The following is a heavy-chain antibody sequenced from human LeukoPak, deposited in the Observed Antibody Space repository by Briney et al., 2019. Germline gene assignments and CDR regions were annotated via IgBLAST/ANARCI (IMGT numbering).Heavy chain of an antibody. Sequence: PGGSLRLSCAASGVTLSSYEMNWVRQAPGKGLEWVSYISSSGRTIYYADSVKGRFTISRDKAKNSLYLQMNSLRAEDTAVYYCARGDIRRFDYWGHGTLVTVSS. CDR2: ISSSGRTI. V-gene: IGHV3-48*03. CDR3: ARGDIRRFDY. D-gene: IGHD3-16*01. J-gene: IGHJ4*01. CDR1: GVTLSSYE.